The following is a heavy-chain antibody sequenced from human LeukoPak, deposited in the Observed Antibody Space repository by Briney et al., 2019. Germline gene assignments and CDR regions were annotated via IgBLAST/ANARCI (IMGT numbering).Heavy chain of an antibody. Sequence: GGSLRLSCAASGFTFSSYTMTWVRQAPGKGLEWVSAISGSGGSTYYADSVKGRFTISRDNSKNTLYLQMNSLRAEDTAVYYCXXXAAGAYYFDYWGQGTLVTVSS. CDR2: ISGSGGST. D-gene: IGHD6-13*01. J-gene: IGHJ4*02. CDR1: GFTFSSYT. CDR3: XXXAAGAYYFDY. V-gene: IGHV3-23*01.